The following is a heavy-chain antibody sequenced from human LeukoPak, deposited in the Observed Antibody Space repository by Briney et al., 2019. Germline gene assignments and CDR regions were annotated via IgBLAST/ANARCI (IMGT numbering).Heavy chain of an antibody. Sequence: PGGSLRLSCAASGFTFSSYGMSWVRQAPGKGLEWLSHISSNGDTIHYADSVKGRFTISRDNAKNSLYLQMNSLRAEDTAVYYCAELGITMIGGVWGKGTTVTTSS. D-gene: IGHD3-10*02. CDR1: GFTFSSYG. V-gene: IGHV3-48*04. J-gene: IGHJ6*04. CDR2: ISSNGDTI. CDR3: AELGITMIGGV.